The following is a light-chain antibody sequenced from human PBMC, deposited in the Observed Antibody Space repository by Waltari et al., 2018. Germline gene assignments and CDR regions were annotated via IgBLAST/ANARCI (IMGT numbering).Light chain of an antibody. Sequence: IVMTQTPLSLSVTPGQPASTSCKSSQSLLYSNGKSHLYWYLQKPGQPPQLLIYAVSNRFTGVPDRFSGGGSGTDFTLNISRVEAEDVAVYYCKQYVGLPPTFGGGTKVEI. CDR2: AVS. V-gene: IGKV2D-29*01. J-gene: IGKJ4*01. CDR3: KQYVGLPPT. CDR1: QSLLYSNGKSH.